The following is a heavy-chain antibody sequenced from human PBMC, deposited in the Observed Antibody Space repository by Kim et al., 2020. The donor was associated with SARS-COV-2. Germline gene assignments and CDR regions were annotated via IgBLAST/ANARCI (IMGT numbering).Heavy chain of an antibody. CDR3: ARGRAGVVPSPILGIGPHYDYFIMDV. V-gene: IGHV4-34*01. D-gene: IGHD2-2*02. J-gene: IGHJ6*02. CDR2: IDHGGSI. CDR1: GGSFSGYH. Sequence: SETLSLTCAVYGGSFSGYHWSWIRQPPGKGLEWIGEIDHGGSINYNPSLKSRVTISIDTSKNQFSLKLTSVTAADTGFYCCARGRAGVVPSPILGIGPHYDYFIMDVWGHGTTVTVSS.